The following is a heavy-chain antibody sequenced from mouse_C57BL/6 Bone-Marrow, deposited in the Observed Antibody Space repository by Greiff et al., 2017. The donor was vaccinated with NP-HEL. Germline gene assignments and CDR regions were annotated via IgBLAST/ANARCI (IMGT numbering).Heavy chain of an antibody. J-gene: IGHJ4*01. Sequence: DVKLVESGGGLVKPGGSLKLSCAASGFTFSSSAMSWVRQTPEKRLEWVATISDGGSYTYYPDNVKGRFTISSDNAKNTLYLQMSHLKSEDTAMYYYARDRYYYGSSYAMDYWGQGTSVTVSA. CDR3: ARDRYYYGSSYAMDY. D-gene: IGHD1-1*01. V-gene: IGHV5-4*01. CDR2: ISDGGSYT. CDR1: GFTFSSSA.